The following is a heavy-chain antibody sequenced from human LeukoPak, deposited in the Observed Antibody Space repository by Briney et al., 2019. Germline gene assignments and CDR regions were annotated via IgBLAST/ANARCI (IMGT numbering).Heavy chain of an antibody. J-gene: IGHJ4*02. Sequence: PSETLSLTCAVYGGSFSGYYWSWIRQPPGKGLEWIGEINHSGSTNYNPSLKSRVTISVDTSKNQFSLKLSSVTAADTAVYYCARGGGSSSFAFDCWGQGTLVTVSS. D-gene: IGHD6-6*01. CDR3: ARGGGSSSFAFDC. CDR1: GGSFSGYY. V-gene: IGHV4-34*01. CDR2: INHSGST.